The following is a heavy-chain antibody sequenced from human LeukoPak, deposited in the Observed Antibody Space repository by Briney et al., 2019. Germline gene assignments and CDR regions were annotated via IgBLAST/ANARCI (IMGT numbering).Heavy chain of an antibody. D-gene: IGHD1-26*01. CDR3: ASSYSGDYFGGTESLHH. V-gene: IGHV1-2*02. J-gene: IGHJ1*01. Sequence: GASVKVSCKASGYTFTGYYIHWVRQAPGQGLEWMGWMNPNSGDTNYVQRLQGRVTMSRDTSISTAYMELSGLRSDDTAMYYCASSYSGDYFGGTESLHHWGQGTLVTVSS. CDR2: MNPNSGDT. CDR1: GYTFTGYY.